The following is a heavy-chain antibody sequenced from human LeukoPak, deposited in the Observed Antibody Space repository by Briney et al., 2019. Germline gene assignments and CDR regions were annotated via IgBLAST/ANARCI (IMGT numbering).Heavy chain of an antibody. CDR2: LSPSGTT. J-gene: IGHJ3*02. D-gene: IGHD1-26*01. V-gene: IGHV4-61*01. Sequence: PSGTLSLTCTVSGDSVSSGNYYLSWIRQPPGKGLDWITYLSPSGTTKYNPSLKSRVTTSVDTSRTQFSLRLSSVTAADTAVYYCARLWDSAFDIWGQGTMVTVSS. CDR3: ARLWDSAFDI. CDR1: GDSVSSGNYY.